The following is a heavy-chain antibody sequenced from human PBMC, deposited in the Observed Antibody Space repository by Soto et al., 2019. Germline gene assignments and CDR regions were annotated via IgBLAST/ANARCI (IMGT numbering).Heavy chain of an antibody. V-gene: IGHV3-23*01. CDR3: AKDRESSTWFGTGDY. CDR1: GFTFSNYA. J-gene: IGHJ4*02. CDR2: ISGNGGSR. Sequence: EVQLLESGGGLVQPGGSLRLSCVASGFTFSNYALTWVRQAPGKGLEWVSTISGNGGSRYYADSVKGRFTISRDNSENTLYLLMNSLRAEDTAVYYCAKDRESSTWFGTGDYLGQGTLVAVSS. D-gene: IGHD6-13*01.